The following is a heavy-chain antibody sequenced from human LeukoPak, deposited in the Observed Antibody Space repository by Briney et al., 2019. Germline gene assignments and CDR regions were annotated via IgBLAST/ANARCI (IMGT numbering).Heavy chain of an antibody. J-gene: IGHJ4*02. V-gene: IGHV3-48*01. CDR3: ARDRRYSGSFYVRWGQFFDY. Sequence: GGSLRLSCAAPGFTFSDYNMNWVRQSPGKGLEWVSYISSNSSTIYYADSVKGRFTISRDNAKNSLYLQMNSLRAEDTAVYYCARDRRYSGSFYVRWGQFFDYWGQGTLVTVSS. CDR2: ISSNSSTI. D-gene: IGHD1-26*01. CDR1: GFTFSDYN.